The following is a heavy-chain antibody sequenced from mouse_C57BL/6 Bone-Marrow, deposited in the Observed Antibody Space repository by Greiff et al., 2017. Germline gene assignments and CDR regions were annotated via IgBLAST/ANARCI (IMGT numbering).Heavy chain of an antibody. CDR3: TRAYYSNRDY. CDR1: GYTFTSYW. Sequence: EVQLQQSGTVLARPGASVKMSCKTSGYTFTSYWMHWVKQRPGQGLEWIGAIYPGNSDTSYNQKFKGKAKLTAVTSASTAYMELSSLTNEDSAVYYCTRAYYSNRDYGGQGTTLTVSS. CDR2: IYPGNSDT. V-gene: IGHV1-5*01. D-gene: IGHD2-5*01. J-gene: IGHJ2*01.